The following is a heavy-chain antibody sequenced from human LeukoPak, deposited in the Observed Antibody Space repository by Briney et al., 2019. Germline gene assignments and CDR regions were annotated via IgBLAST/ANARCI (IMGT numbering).Heavy chain of an antibody. CDR2: IRKKVNSYTT. D-gene: IGHD1-26*01. V-gene: IGHV3-72*01. Sequence: GGSLRLSCAASGFTFSDHYMDWVRQAPGKGLEWVGRIRKKVNSYTTEYAATVKGRLTISRDDSKNSLYLQMNSLKTEDTAVYYCAGSGSYYPARLDYWGQGTLVTVSS. J-gene: IGHJ4*02. CDR3: AGSGSYYPARLDY. CDR1: GFTFSDHY.